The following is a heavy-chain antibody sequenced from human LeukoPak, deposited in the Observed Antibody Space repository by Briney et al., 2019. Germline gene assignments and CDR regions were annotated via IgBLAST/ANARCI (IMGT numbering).Heavy chain of an antibody. CDR2: IWYGGSNK. CDR3: AKPWYTVVPAADFDY. V-gene: IGHV3-30*18. J-gene: IGHJ4*02. Sequence: PGRSLRLSCAASGFTFSSYGMHWVRQAPGKGLEWVAVIWYGGSNKYYADSVKGRFTISRDNSKNTLFLQMNSLRAEDTAVYYCAKPWYTVVPAADFDYWGQGTLVTVSS. CDR1: GFTFSSYG. D-gene: IGHD2-2*01.